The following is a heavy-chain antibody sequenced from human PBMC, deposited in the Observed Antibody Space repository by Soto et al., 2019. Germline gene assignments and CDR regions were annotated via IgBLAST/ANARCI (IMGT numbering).Heavy chain of an antibody. CDR1: GFTFSSYS. J-gene: IGHJ5*02. Sequence: GGSLRLSCAASGFTFSSYSMNWVRQAPGKGLEWVSYISSSSSTIYYAESVKGRLTISRDNAKNSLYLQMNSLRAEDTAVYYCARHPERIAQIGWFDPWGQGTLVTVSS. CDR2: ISSSSSTI. V-gene: IGHV3-48*01. D-gene: IGHD6-13*01. CDR3: ARHPERIAQIGWFDP.